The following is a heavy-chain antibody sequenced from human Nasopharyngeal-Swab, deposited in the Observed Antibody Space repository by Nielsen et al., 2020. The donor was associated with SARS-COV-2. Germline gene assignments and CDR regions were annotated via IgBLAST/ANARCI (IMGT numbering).Heavy chain of an antibody. V-gene: IGHV3-30*04. CDR1: GLTFSSYA. J-gene: IGHJ4*02. D-gene: IGHD3-22*01. CDR2: ISYDGSNK. CDR3: ARDGLSGYYPYFDY. Sequence: GRSLRLSCAASGLTFSSYAMHWVRQAPGKGLEWVAVISYDGSNKYYADSVKGRFTISRDNSKNTLYLQMNSLRAEDTAVYYCARDGLSGYYPYFDYWGQGTLVTVSS.